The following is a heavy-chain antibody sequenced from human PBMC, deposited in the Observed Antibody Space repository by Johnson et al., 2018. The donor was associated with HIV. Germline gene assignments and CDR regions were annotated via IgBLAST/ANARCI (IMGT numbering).Heavy chain of an antibody. D-gene: IGHD3-3*01. J-gene: IGHJ3*02. Sequence: QVQLVESGGGVVQPGRSLRLSCAASGFTFSSYGIHWVRQAPGKGLEWVAVIWYDGSNKDYADYVKGRFSISRDTSRNTLDLQMNSLRAEDTAVYYCARESGHAFDIWGQGTVVTVSS. CDR2: IWYDGSNK. CDR3: ARESGHAFDI. V-gene: IGHV3-33*08. CDR1: GFTFSSYG.